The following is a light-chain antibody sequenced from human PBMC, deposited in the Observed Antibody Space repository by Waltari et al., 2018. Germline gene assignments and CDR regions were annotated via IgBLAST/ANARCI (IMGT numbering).Light chain of an antibody. CDR2: EDS. CDR1: ALSTKY. V-gene: IGLV3-10*01. J-gene: IGLJ2*01. CDR3: LSPDSSGTYVV. Sequence: SYELTQPPPVSVSPGQTASITCPGHALSTKYAYWYHQKSGQAPVPVIFEDSKRPSGIPERISGSSSGTMATLTLSGAQLEDEGDYYCLSPDSSGTYVVFGGGTKLTVL.